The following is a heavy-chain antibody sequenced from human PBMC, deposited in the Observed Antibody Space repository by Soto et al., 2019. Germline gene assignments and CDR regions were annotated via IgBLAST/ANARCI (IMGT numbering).Heavy chain of an antibody. J-gene: IGHJ6*03. CDR1: GYTFTSYA. CDR3: ARDPAVTRDYYYYMDV. D-gene: IGHD4-17*01. V-gene: IGHV1-3*01. Sequence: ASVKVSCKASGYTFTSYAMHWVRQAPGQRLEWMGWINAGNGNTKYSQKFQGRVTITRDTSASTAYMELSSLRSEDTAVYYCARDPAVTRDYYYYMDVWGKGTTVTVSS. CDR2: INAGNGNT.